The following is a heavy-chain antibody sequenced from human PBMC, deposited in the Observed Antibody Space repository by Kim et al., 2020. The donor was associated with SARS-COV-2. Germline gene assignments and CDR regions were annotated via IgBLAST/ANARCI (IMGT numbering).Heavy chain of an antibody. Sequence: GGSLRLSCAASGFTFSSYGMHWVRQAPGKGLEWVAVISYDGSNKYYADSVKGRFTISRDNSKNTLYLQMNSLRAEDTAGYYFAKNERFGEFEYFQHWVQ. CDR3: AKNERFGEFEYFQH. CDR2: ISYDGSNK. CDR1: GFTFSSYG. D-gene: IGHD3-10*01. V-gene: IGHV3-30*18. J-gene: IGHJ1*01.